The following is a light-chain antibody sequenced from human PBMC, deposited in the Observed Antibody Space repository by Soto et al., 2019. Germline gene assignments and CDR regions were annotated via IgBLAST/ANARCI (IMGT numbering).Light chain of an antibody. J-gene: IGLJ2*01. CDR1: RSNIGAGYD. CDR2: GNS. CDR3: QSYDSSLSGYVV. V-gene: IGLV1-40*01. Sequence: QSVLTQPPSVSGAPGQRVTISCTGSRSNIGAGYDVHWYQQLPGTAPKLLIYGNSNRASGVPDRFSGSKSGTSASLAITGLQAEDEADYYCQSYDSSLSGYVVFGGGTKLTVL.